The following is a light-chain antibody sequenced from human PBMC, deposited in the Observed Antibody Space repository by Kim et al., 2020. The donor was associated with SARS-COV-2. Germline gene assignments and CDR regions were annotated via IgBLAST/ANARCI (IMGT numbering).Light chain of an antibody. J-gene: IGLJ3*02. Sequence: GQSVTISCTGTSSDVGGYNYVSWYQQHPGKAPKLIIYEVSKRPSGVPDRFSGSKSGNTASLTVSGLQAEDEADYYCSSYAGSNNLVFGGGTKLTVL. CDR2: EVS. CDR1: SSDVGGYNY. V-gene: IGLV2-8*01. CDR3: SSYAGSNNLV.